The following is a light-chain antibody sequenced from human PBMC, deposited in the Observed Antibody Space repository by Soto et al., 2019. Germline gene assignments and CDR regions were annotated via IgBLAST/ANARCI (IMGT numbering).Light chain of an antibody. Sequence: DIQMTQSPSSLSTSVGDRVIITCRASQGISNYLAWYQQKPGKVPILLIYAASTLQSGVPSRFSGSESGTDFTLSISSLQPADVATYYCQQYSSAPHTFGQGTKLEIK. CDR2: AAS. CDR1: QGISNY. CDR3: QQYSSAPHT. J-gene: IGKJ2*01. V-gene: IGKV1-27*01.